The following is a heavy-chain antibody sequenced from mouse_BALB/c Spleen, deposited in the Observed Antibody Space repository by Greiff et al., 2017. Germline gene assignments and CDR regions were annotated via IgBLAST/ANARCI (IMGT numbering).Heavy chain of an antibody. J-gene: IGHJ1*01. Sequence: VQLVESGAELAKPGASVKMSCKASGYTFTSYWMHWVKQRPGQGLEWIGYINPSTGYTEYNQKFKDKATLTADKSSSTAYMQLSSLTSEDSAVYYCARHDGSSLYWYFDVWGAGTTVTVSS. V-gene: IGHV1-7*01. CDR3: ARHDGSSLYWYFDV. CDR1: GYTFTSYW. D-gene: IGHD1-1*01. CDR2: INPSTGYT.